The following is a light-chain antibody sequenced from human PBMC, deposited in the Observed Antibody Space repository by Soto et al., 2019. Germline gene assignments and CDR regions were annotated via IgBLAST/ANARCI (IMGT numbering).Light chain of an antibody. J-gene: IGKJ4*01. CDR3: QQLDSYPLT. CDR1: QGISNY. CDR2: AAY. Sequence: DIQLTQSPSFLAASVGDRVTITCRASQGISNYLAWYQQKPGKAPKLLISAAYTVQSGGPSRFSGSGSGTEFTLTINSLQPEDFATYYCQQLDSYPLTFGGGTKVEIK. V-gene: IGKV1-9*01.